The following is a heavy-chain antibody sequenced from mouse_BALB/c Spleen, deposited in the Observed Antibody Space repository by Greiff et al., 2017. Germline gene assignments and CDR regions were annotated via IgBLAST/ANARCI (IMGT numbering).Heavy chain of an antibody. V-gene: IGHV5-6-5*01. CDR3: ARGAYGSSPFAY. CDR2: ISSGGST. CDR1: GFTFSSYA. Sequence: LVESGGGLVKPGGSLKLSCAASGFTFSSYAMSWVRPTPEKRLEWVASISSGGSTYYPDSVKGRFTISRDNARNILYLQMSSLRSEDTAMYYCARGAYGSSPFAYWGQGTLVTVSA. D-gene: IGHD1-1*01. J-gene: IGHJ3*01.